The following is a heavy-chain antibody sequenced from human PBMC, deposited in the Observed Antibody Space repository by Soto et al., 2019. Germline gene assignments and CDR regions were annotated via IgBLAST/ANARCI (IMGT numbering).Heavy chain of an antibody. CDR1: GFTFSDAW. CDR3: TWTGTNWFAS. CDR2: IKSGGPT. D-gene: IGHD1-1*01. Sequence: EVQLVESGGGLVKPGGSLRLSCTASGFTFSDAWMSWVRQAPGKGLEWVGRIKSGGPTDYAAPVKGRFTISRDDSKNTVYLQMNSLKTEVTAVYYCTWTGTNWFASWGQGTLVTVSS. J-gene: IGHJ5*01. V-gene: IGHV3-15*01.